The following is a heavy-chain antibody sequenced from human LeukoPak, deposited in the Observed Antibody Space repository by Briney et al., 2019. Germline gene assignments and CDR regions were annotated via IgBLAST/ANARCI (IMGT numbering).Heavy chain of an antibody. V-gene: IGHV3-23*01. D-gene: IGHD3-10*01. CDR2: ISGSEDST. J-gene: IGHJ5*02. Sequence: GSPRLSPAASGVTFCNFAISSGRQAPRERHEWVSAISGSEDSTYYADSLTGRFTISRDNSKNTVYLQMKRLGAEDTAVYYCAKDSDPSGWYGSGSDHWGQGTLIAVSS. CDR3: AKDSDPSGWYGSGSDH. CDR1: GVTFCNFA.